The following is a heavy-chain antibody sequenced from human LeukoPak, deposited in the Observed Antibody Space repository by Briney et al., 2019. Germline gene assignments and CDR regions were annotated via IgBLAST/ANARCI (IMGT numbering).Heavy chain of an antibody. CDR3: AITDLDRVVFGVVTLLLY. V-gene: IGHV1-69*13. CDR1: GGTFSSYA. Sequence: ASVKVSCKASGGTFSSYAISWVRQAPGQGLEWMGGIIPIFGTANYAQKFQGRVTITADESTSTAYMELSSLRSEDTAVYYCAITDLDRVVFGVVTLLLYWGQGTLVTVSS. CDR2: IIPIFGTA. J-gene: IGHJ4*02. D-gene: IGHD3-3*01.